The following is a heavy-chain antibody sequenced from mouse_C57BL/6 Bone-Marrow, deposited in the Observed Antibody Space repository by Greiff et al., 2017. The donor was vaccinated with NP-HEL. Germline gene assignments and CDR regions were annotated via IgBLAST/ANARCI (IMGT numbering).Heavy chain of an antibody. Sequence: QVQLQQSGPGLVAPSQSLSITCTVSGFSLTSYAISWVRQPPGKGLEWLGVIWTGGGTNYNSALKSRLSISKDNSKSQVFLKMNSLQTDDTARYYCARNNPPNYGSFYAMDYWGQGTSVTVSS. J-gene: IGHJ4*01. D-gene: IGHD1-1*01. CDR1: GFSLTSYA. V-gene: IGHV2-9-1*01. CDR2: IWTGGGT. CDR3: ARNNPPNYGSFYAMDY.